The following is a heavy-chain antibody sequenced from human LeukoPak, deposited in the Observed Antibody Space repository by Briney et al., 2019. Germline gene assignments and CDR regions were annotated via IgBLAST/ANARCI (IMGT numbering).Heavy chain of an antibody. CDR2: IYPADSST. J-gene: IGHJ3*02. Sequence: PGESLKISCKGSGYRFTNYWVAWVRQMPGKGLEWMAVIYPADSSTQYTPSFQDQVTISVDKSITTAYLQWSRPKASDTAVYFCATYSYTGGYYAFDIWGQGTMVTVSS. CDR3: ATYSYTGGYYAFDI. CDR1: GYRFTNYW. D-gene: IGHD3-22*01. V-gene: IGHV5-51*01.